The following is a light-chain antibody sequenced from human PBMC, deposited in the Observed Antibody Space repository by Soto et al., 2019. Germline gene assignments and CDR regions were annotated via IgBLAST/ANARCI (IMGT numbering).Light chain of an antibody. Sequence: VVLTQSPVTLSLSPGDTATLSCGASQSVSNSLAWYQQRPGQAPRLLIYDASSRATGIPARFSGSGSGTDFTLTISSLRSEDFAVYYCQQYGRSPWTFGQGTKVDIK. CDR2: DAS. V-gene: IGKV3-20*01. CDR3: QQYGRSPWT. J-gene: IGKJ1*01. CDR1: QSVSNS.